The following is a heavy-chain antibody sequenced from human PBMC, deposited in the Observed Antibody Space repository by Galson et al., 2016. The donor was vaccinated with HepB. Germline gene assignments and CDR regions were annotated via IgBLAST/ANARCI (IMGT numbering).Heavy chain of an antibody. V-gene: IGHV3-30*18. CDR3: ANARGYGDYNYFYYYGMDV. CDR1: GFIFRSYG. J-gene: IGHJ6*02. CDR2: ISYEGSNK. D-gene: IGHD4-17*01. Sequence: SLRLSCAASGFIFRSYGMHWVRQAPGKGLEWVAVISYEGSNKYYADSVKGRFTISRDNSKNTLYLQMNSLRAADSAVYYCANARGYGDYNYFYYYGMDVWGHGTTGTVSS.